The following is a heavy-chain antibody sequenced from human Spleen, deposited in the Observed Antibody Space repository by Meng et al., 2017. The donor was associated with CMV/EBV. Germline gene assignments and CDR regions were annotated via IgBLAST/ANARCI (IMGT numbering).Heavy chain of an antibody. D-gene: IGHD5-12*01. J-gene: IGHJ5*02. V-gene: IGHV1-69*05. CDR1: GGTFSSYA. CDR2: IIPIFGTA. CDR3: ARDHSGYDYGWFDP. Sequence: KSSGGTFSSYAISWVRQAHGQGLEWMGGIIPIFGTANYAQKIQGRVTITTDESTSTTYMELSSLRSEDTAVYYCARDHSGYDYGWFDPWGQGTLVTVSS.